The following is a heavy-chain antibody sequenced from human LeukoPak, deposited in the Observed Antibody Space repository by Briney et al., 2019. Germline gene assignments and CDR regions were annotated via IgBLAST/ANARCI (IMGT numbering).Heavy chain of an antibody. CDR2: INSDGSST. Sequence: GGSLRLSCAASGFTFSSYWMHWVRQAPGKGLVWVSRINSDGSSTSYADPVKGRFTISRDNAKNTLYLQMNSLRAEDTAVYCCARDIHDYGGNSNGHDYWGQGTLVTVSS. CDR3: ARDIHDYGGNSNGHDY. D-gene: IGHD4-23*01. J-gene: IGHJ4*02. V-gene: IGHV3-74*01. CDR1: GFTFSSYW.